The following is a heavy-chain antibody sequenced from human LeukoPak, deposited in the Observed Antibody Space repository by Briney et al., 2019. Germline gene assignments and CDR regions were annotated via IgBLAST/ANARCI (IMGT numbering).Heavy chain of an antibody. J-gene: IGHJ4*02. D-gene: IGHD6-6*01. CDR2: IYYSGGT. V-gene: IGHV4-59*01. CDR3: AKGSIAARPLYYFDF. Sequence: SETLSLTCTVSGGSISSYYWSWIRQPPGKGLEWIGYIYYSGGTSYNPSLKSQVTISVDTSKNQFSLKLNSVTAADTAVYYCAKGSIAARPLYYFDFWGQGTLVTVSS. CDR1: GGSISSYY.